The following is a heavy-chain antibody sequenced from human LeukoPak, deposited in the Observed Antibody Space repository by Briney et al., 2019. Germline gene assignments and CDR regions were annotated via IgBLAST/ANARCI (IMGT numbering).Heavy chain of an antibody. CDR1: GFTFSNAW. J-gene: IGHJ4*02. CDR2: IKSKTDGGTT. D-gene: IGHD5-12*01. Sequence: GGSLRLSCAASGFTFSNAWMSWVRQAPGKGLEWVGRIKSKTDGGTTDYAAPVKGRFTISRDDSKNTLYLQMNSLKTEDTAVYYCAREGRGYSGYDPDYWGQGTLVTVSS. CDR3: AREGRGYSGYDPDY. V-gene: IGHV3-15*01.